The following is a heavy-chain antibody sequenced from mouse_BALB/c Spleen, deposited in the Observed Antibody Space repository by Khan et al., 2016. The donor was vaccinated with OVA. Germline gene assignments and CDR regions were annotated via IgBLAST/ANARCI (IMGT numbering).Heavy chain of an antibody. CDR1: GYTFTNYW. V-gene: IGHV1-7*01. CDR2: IDPSTGYT. CDR3: TRHGSSYTWFDY. J-gene: IGHJ3*01. D-gene: IGHD1-1*01. Sequence: QVQLQQSGAELAKPGASVKMSCKASGYTFTNYWMHWVKQRPGQGLEWIGYIDPSTGYTEYNQKFKDKATLTADKSSSTAYMQLNSLTSEDSAVVYCTRHGSSYTWFDYWGQGTLVTVSA.